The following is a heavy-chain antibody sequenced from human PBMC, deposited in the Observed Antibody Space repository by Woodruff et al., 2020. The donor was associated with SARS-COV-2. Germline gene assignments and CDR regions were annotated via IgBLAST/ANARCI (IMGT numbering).Heavy chain of an antibody. Sequence: KSRITITPDTSKNQFSLQLNSVTPEDTAVYYCARGSDILTGTYYFHYWGQGTLVTVSS. CDR3: ARGSDILTGTYYFHY. V-gene: IGHV6-1*01. J-gene: IGHJ4*02. D-gene: IGHD3-9*01.